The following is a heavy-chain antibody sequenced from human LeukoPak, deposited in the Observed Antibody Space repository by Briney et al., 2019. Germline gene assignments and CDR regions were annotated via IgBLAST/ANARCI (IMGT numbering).Heavy chain of an antibody. J-gene: IGHJ6*02. Sequence: GSLRLSCAASGFTFSSYAMHWVRQAPGKGLEWVAVISYDGSNKYYADSVKGRFTISRDNSKNTLYLQMNSLRAEDTAVYYCARVIPTGGDYPFYYYYGMDVWGQGTTVTVSS. V-gene: IGHV3-30-3*01. CDR2: ISYDGSNK. D-gene: IGHD2-21*02. CDR1: GFTFSSYA. CDR3: ARVIPTGGDYPFYYYYGMDV.